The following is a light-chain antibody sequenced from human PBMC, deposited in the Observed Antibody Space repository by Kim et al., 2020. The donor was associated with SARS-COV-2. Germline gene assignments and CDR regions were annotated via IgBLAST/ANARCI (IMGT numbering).Light chain of an antibody. Sequence: EIVLTQSPGTLSLSPGERATLSCRASQSVSGSYLAWYQQKPGQAPRLFIYGVSRRATGSPDRFSGSGSGTDFTLTINRLEPEDFAMYNCQQNAREPDTIGQGTRLE. J-gene: IGKJ5*01. V-gene: IGKV3-20*01. CDR3: QQNAREPDT. CDR1: QSVSGSY. CDR2: GVS.